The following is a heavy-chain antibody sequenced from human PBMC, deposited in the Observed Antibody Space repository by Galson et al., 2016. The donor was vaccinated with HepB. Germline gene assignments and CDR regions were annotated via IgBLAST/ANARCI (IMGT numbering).Heavy chain of an antibody. CDR1: GASISSQH. D-gene: IGHD5-18*01. Sequence: SETLSLTCTVSGASISSQHYSWIRLSPGKGLEWIGDKSYTGITYYNPSLRGRVTMSVDTSNNQLSLRLTSVTAADTAVYYCTTTPPGYGGFSSWGQGTLVTVSS. CDR2: KSYTGIT. V-gene: IGHV4-59*11. CDR3: TTTPPGYGGFSS. J-gene: IGHJ5*02.